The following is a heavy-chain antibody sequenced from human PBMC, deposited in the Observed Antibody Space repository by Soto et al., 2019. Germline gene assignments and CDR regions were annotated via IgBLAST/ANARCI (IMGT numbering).Heavy chain of an antibody. CDR1: GGTFSSYT. D-gene: IGHD3-10*01. CDR2: SVPVLGIT. CDR3: TRDSYVNQMRGVIRCYFDV. V-gene: IGHV1-69*08. Sequence: QVQLVQSGAEVKKPGSSVKVSCKPSGGTFSSYTFSWARKAPGQGLEWMGRSVPVLGITNYAQKFHDRVTITADKSTTTFYLELNSRTSEDTAVYFCTRDSYVNQMRGVIRCYFDVWGRGTMVRVS. J-gene: IGHJ2*01.